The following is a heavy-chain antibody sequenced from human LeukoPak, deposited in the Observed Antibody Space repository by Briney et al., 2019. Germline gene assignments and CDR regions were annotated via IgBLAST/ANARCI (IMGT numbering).Heavy chain of an antibody. V-gene: IGHV3-23*01. D-gene: IGHD3-16*01. J-gene: IGHJ4*02. CDR2: ISGSGGST. Sequence: PGGSLRLSCAASGFTFSSYAMSWVRQAPGKGLEWVSAISGSGGSTYYADSVKGRFTISRDNSKNTLYLQMNSLRAEDTAVYYCAKDGRLRLGELPFGGYFGYWGQGTLVTVSS. CDR1: GFTFSSYA. CDR3: AKDGRLRLGELPFGGYFGY.